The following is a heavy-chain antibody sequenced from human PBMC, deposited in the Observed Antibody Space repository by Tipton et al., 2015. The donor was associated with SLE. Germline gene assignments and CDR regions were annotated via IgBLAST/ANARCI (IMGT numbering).Heavy chain of an antibody. Sequence: TLSLTCTVSGGSISSYYWSWIRQPPGKALEWIGYIYTSGSTNYNPPLKSRVTISVDTSKNLFSLKLSSVTAADTAVYYCARHDTNYGRNWFDPWGQGTLVTVSS. D-gene: IGHD2-8*01. CDR2: IYTSGST. CDR3: ARHDTNYGRNWFDP. J-gene: IGHJ5*02. CDR1: GGSISSYY. V-gene: IGHV4-4*08.